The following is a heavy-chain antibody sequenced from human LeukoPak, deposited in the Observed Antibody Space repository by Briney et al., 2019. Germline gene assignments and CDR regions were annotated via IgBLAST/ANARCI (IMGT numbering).Heavy chain of an antibody. V-gene: IGHV3-23*01. J-gene: IGHJ4*02. Sequence: GGSLRLSCAASGFIFSRNAMSWVRQAPGKGLEWVSALSGSGGSTYYADSVKGRFTISRDNSKNTLYLQMNSLRAEDTAVYYCAKDLIPAADGTYFDYWGQGTLVTVSS. CDR1: GFIFSRNA. D-gene: IGHD6-13*01. CDR3: AKDLIPAADGTYFDY. CDR2: LSGSGGST.